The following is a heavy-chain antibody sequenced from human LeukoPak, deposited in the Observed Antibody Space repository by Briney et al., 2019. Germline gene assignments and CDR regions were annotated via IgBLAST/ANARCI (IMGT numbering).Heavy chain of an antibody. V-gene: IGHV3-64*01. CDR2: ISSNGGST. J-gene: IGHJ4*02. Sequence: GGSLRLSCAASVLTFSIYAMHCVRQAPGKGLEYVSSISSNGGSTSYANSVRGRFTISRDNSKNTLYLQMGSLRTDDMAVYYCARDMRGAGDYWGQGTLVTVSS. CDR3: ARDMRGAGDY. D-gene: IGHD1-26*01. CDR1: VLTFSIYA.